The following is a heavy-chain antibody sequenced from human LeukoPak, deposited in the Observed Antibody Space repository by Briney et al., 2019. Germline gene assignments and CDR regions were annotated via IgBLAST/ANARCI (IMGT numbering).Heavy chain of an antibody. CDR3: ARDIGGAWIWFGESQTKFDY. D-gene: IGHD3-10*01. V-gene: IGHV3-48*03. CDR2: ISSSGSTI. J-gene: IGHJ4*02. Sequence: GGSLRLSCAASGFTFSSYEMNWVRQAPGKGLEWVSYISSSGSTIYYADSVKGRFTISRDNAKNSLYLQMNSLRAEDTAVYYCARDIGGAWIWFGESQTKFDYWGQGTLVTVSS. CDR1: GFTFSSYE.